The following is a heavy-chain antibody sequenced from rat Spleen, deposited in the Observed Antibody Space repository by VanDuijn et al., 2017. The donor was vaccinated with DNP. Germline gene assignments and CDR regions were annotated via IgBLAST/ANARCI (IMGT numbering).Heavy chain of an antibody. V-gene: IGHV3-1*01. J-gene: IGHJ2*01. CDR3: ARWVWYFDD. CDR1: GYSITSNY. Sequence: EVQLQESGPGLVKPSQSLSLTCSFTGYSITSNYWGWVRKFPGNKLEYIGHISFSGGTNYNTSLKRQISITRDISKNQFFLHLNSVTPEDTAAYYCARWVWYFDDWGQGVMVTVSS. CDR2: ISFSGGT.